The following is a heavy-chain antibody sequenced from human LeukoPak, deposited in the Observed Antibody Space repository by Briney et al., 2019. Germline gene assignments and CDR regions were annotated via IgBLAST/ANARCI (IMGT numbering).Heavy chain of an antibody. J-gene: IGHJ3*02. D-gene: IGHD4-17*01. CDR3: ARDLVTVTKGFDI. CDR2: ISYIGST. CDR1: DDSFSSHY. Sequence: SETLSLTCAVPDDSFSSHYWTWIRQPPGKGLEWIGYISYIGSTNCNPSLKSRVTISIDTSKNQFSLKLSSVTAADTAVYYCARDLVTVTKGFDIWGQGTMVSVSS. V-gene: IGHV4-59*11.